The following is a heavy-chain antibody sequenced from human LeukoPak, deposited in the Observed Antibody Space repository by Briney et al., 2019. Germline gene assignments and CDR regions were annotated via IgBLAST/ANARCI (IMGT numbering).Heavy chain of an antibody. Sequence: SETLSLTCAVYGGSFSGYYWSWIRQPPGKGLEWIGEINHSGSTNYNPSLKSRVTISVDTSKNQFSPKLSSVTAADTAVYYCYGYDGSYWGQGTLVTVFS. V-gene: IGHV4-34*01. CDR1: GGSFSGYY. D-gene: IGHD5-18*01. J-gene: IGHJ4*02. CDR2: INHSGST. CDR3: YGYDGSY.